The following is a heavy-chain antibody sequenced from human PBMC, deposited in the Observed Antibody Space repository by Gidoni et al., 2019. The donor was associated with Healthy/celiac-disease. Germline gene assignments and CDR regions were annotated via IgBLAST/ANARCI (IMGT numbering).Heavy chain of an antibody. D-gene: IGHD2-21*01. CDR3: ARDGCGGDCYSYYYYYYMDV. J-gene: IGHJ6*03. V-gene: IGHV3-33*01. Sequence: QVQLVESGGGVVQPGRSLSLSFAASGFTFSSYGMHWVRQAPGKGLEWVAVIWDDGSNKYYADSVKGRFTISRDNSKNTLYLQMNSLRAEDTAVYYCARDGCGGDCYSYYYYYYMDVWGKGTTVTVSS. CDR2: IWDDGSNK. CDR1: GFTFSSYG.